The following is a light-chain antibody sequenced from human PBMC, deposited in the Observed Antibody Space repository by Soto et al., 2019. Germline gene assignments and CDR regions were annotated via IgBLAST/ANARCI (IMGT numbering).Light chain of an antibody. CDR3: AAWYDSLNGRSYV. J-gene: IGLJ1*01. V-gene: IGLV1-44*01. CDR2: SDD. CDR1: SSSIGGNT. Sequence: QPVLTQPPSASGTPGQMVTISCSGSSSSIGGNTVNWYQQLPGTAPKLLIYSDDQRPSGVPARFSGSKSGTSASPAIGGLQSEDEADYYCAAWYDSLNGRSYVFGTGTKLTVL.